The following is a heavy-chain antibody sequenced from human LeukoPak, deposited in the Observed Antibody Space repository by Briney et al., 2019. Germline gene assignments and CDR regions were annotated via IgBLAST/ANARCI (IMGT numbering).Heavy chain of an antibody. D-gene: IGHD1-26*01. CDR3: ARGGPQLAPRFSP. V-gene: IGHV4-59*01. J-gene: IGHJ5*02. Sequence: SETLSSIGAVSGGSLRSCCWCWVPQPPGKGLEWIGDIYYSGSTNYKPSLKSRVTISVDTSKNQFSLKLRSVTAADAAVYYCARGGPQLAPRFSPGRQGVEFTVST. CDR2: IYYSGST. CDR1: GGSLRSCC.